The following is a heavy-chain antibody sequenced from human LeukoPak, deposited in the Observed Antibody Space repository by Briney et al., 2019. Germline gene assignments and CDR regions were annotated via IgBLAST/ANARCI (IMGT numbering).Heavy chain of an antibody. Sequence: ASVKVSCKASGYTFTGYYMHWVRQAHGQGLEWMGWINPNSGGTNYAQKFQGRVTMTRDTSISTAYMELSRLRSDDTAVYYCARGVAPGILEWFESYGMDVWGQGTTVTVSS. D-gene: IGHD3-3*01. CDR2: INPNSGGT. CDR1: GYTFTGYY. CDR3: ARGVAPGILEWFESYGMDV. J-gene: IGHJ6*02. V-gene: IGHV1-2*02.